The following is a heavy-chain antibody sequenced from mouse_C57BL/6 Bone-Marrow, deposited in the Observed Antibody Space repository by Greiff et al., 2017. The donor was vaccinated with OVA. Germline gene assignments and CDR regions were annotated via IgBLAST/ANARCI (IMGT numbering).Heavy chain of an antibody. CDR3: ARDIDYYYFDY. D-gene: IGHD2-13*01. CDR1: GYSITSGYY. J-gene: IGHJ2*01. Sequence: ESGPGLVKPSQSLSLTCSVTGYSITSGYYWNWIRQFPGNKLEWMGYISYDGSNNYNPSLKNRISITRDTSKNQFFLKLNSVTTEDTATYYCARDIDYYYFDYWGQGTTLTVSS. V-gene: IGHV3-6*01. CDR2: ISYDGSN.